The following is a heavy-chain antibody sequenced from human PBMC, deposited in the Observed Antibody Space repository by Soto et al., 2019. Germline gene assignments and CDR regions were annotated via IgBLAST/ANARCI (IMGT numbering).Heavy chain of an antibody. D-gene: IGHD3-3*01. CDR3: ARMGTDRTTFGVATPFDY. CDR1: GFTVSSNY. J-gene: IGHJ4*02. CDR2: IYAGGST. Sequence: EVQLVETGGGLIQPGGSLRLSCAASGFTVSSNYMSWVRQAPGKGLEWVSVIYAGGSTYYADSVKGRFTISRDNSKNTVYLQMSSLRAEDTAVYYCARMGTDRTTFGVATPFDYWGQGTQVTVSS. V-gene: IGHV3-53*02.